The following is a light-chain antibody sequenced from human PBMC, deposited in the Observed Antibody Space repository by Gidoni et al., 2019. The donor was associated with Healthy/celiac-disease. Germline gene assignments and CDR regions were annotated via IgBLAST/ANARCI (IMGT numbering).Light chain of an antibody. CDR2: AAS. Sequence: DSQMTQSPSSLSASVGDRVTITCRASPSISSYLNWYQQKPGKAPKLLIYAASSLQSGVPSRFSGSGSGTDFTLTISSLQPDDFATYYCQQSYSTPKYTFGQGTKLEIK. CDR3: QQSYSTPKYT. CDR1: PSISSY. V-gene: IGKV1-39*01. J-gene: IGKJ2*01.